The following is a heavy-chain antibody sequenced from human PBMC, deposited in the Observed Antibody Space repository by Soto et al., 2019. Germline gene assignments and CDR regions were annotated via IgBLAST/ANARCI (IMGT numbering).Heavy chain of an antibody. J-gene: IGHJ4*02. CDR1: GDTFNSYV. CDR3: TRSYGYTFGGSLDN. D-gene: IGHD5-18*01. Sequence: QVQLVQSGPEVKKPWSSVKVSCKASGDTFNSYVITWVRQAPGQGLEWLGGIITAFGTTSYAQNFQDRLTITADEAATTDHMELSSLTSDDTAMYYCTRSYGYTFGGSLDNWGQGTLVTVSS. V-gene: IGHV1-69*01. CDR2: IITAFGTT.